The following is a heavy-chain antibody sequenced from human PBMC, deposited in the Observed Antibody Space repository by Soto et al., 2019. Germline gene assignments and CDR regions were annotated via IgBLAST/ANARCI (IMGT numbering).Heavy chain of an antibody. J-gene: IGHJ4*02. V-gene: IGHV4-39*07. Sequence: SETLSLTCTVSGGSISSSSYYWGWIRQPPGKGLEWIGSIFYSGSTYYNPSLKSRVTISVDTSKNQFSLKLSSVTAADTAVYYCARDPYGGNYFEYWGQGTLVTVSS. D-gene: IGHD4-17*01. CDR1: GGSISSSSYY. CDR2: IFYSGST. CDR3: ARDPYGGNYFEY.